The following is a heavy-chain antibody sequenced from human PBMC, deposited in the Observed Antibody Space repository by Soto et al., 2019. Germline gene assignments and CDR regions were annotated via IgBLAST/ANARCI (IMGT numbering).Heavy chain of an antibody. D-gene: IGHD2-21*02. CDR3: ARVIGVTGTFDY. CDR2: TYYRSRWHN. Sequence: SQTFSLTCTLSGASVSSNSASWNWIRQSASSGIEWLRRTYYRSRWHNDYAVPVKSRITITPDTSKNQFVLKLTTVTPVDTAVYYCARVIGVTGTFDYWGQGTLVTVSS. V-gene: IGHV6-1*01. CDR1: GASVSSNSAS. J-gene: IGHJ4*02.